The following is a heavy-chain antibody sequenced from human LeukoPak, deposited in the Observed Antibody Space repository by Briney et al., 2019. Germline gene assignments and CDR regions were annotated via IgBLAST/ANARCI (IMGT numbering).Heavy chain of an antibody. Sequence: SVKVSCKTSGGTFSSNVISWVRQAPGQGLEWTGGIIPIFGTPNYAQKFQGRVTITADKSTSTAYMELSSLRSEDTAVYYCARGADWQLLEYYYYYMDVWGKGTTVTVSS. CDR2: IIPIFGTP. D-gene: IGHD6-6*01. J-gene: IGHJ6*03. CDR1: GGTFSSNV. V-gene: IGHV1-69*06. CDR3: ARGADWQLLEYYYYYMDV.